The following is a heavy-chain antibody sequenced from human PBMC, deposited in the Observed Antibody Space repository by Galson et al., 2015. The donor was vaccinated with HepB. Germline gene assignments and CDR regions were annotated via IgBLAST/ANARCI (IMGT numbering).Heavy chain of an antibody. V-gene: IGHV1-46*01. Sequence: SVKVSCKASGYAFSNYYMHWVRQAPGQGLEWMGIVNPTGGSTNYAQKFQGRVTITADKSTSTAYMELSSLRSEDTAVYYCAREEWDIVVVPAAIGAFDIWGQGTMVTVSS. D-gene: IGHD2-2*02. CDR2: VNPTGGST. CDR1: GYAFSNYY. J-gene: IGHJ3*02. CDR3: AREEWDIVVVPAAIGAFDI.